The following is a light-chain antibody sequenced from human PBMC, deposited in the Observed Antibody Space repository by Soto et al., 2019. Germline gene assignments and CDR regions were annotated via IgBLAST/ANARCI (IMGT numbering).Light chain of an antibody. V-gene: IGKV3-15*01. CDR3: QQYDNWPRSLT. J-gene: IGKJ4*01. Sequence: EVVMTQSPDTLSVSPGERATLSCRASQSISTNLAWYQQKPGQAPRLLIYGASARATGIPARFSGSGSGTEFTLTISSLQSEDFVVYYCQQYDNWPRSLTFGGGTKVEIK. CDR2: GAS. CDR1: QSISTN.